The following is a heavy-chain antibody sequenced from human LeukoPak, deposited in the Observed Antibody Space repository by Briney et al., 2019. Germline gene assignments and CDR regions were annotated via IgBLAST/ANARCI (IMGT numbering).Heavy chain of an antibody. V-gene: IGHV1-69*05. CDR3: ARDKNSGECVSNSCYGVWPLDI. CDR2: IIPMSETP. CDR1: GGTFSINA. Sequence: ASVKVSCKASGGTFSINAITWVRQAPGQGLEWMGGIIPMSETPKYTQKFQGKVTIATDESTHTAYMELSSLRSEDTAVYYCARDKNSGECVSNSCYGVWPLDIWGQGTMVTVSS. J-gene: IGHJ3*02. D-gene: IGHD2-2*01.